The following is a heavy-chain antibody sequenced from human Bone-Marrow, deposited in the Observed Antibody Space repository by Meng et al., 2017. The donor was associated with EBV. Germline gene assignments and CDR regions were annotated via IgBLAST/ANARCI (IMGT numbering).Heavy chain of an antibody. J-gene: IGHJ4*02. D-gene: IGHD2-21*02. CDR2: MNPNSGNT. CDR3: ARNLYGDGMRDY. CDR1: GYTFTSYD. Sequence: VQLVQSGAEVKKPGASVKVPCKASGYTFTSYDINWVRQSTGQGLEWMGWMNPNSGNTGYAQKFQGRVTMTRNTSISTAYLELSSLTSEDTAVYYCARNLYGDGMRDYWGQGTLVTVSS. V-gene: IGHV1-8*01.